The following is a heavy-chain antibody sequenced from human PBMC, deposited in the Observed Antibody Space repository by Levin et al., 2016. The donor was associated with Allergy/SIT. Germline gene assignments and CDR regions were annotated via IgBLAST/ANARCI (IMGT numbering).Heavy chain of an antibody. Sequence: SETLSLTCTVSGGSISSGSYYWSWIRQPAGKGLEWIGRIYTSGSTNYNPSLKSRVTISVDTSKNQFSLKLSSVTAADTAVYYCAREGSYCSSTSCYQHFDYWGQGTLVTVSS. CDR1: GGSISSGSYY. V-gene: IGHV4-61*02. CDR2: IYTSGST. J-gene: IGHJ4*02. D-gene: IGHD2-2*01. CDR3: AREGSYCSSTSCYQHFDY.